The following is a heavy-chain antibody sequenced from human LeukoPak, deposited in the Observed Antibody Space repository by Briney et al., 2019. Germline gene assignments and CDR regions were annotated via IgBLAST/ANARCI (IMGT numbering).Heavy chain of an antibody. CDR3: AKDPNGDYVGAFDF. CDR1: GFTFSIYA. V-gene: IGHV3-23*01. J-gene: IGHJ3*01. CDR2: ITATTRST. Sequence: GGSLRLSCAGSGFTFSIYAMHWVRQAPGKGLEWVSTITATTRSTSYADSVKGRFTISRDNYKRTLYLQMNSLRVEDTAMYYCAKDPNGDYVGAFDFWGQGTLVSVSS. D-gene: IGHD4-23*01.